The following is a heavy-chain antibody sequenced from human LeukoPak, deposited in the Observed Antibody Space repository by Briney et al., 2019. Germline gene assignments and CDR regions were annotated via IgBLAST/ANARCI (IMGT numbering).Heavy chain of an antibody. Sequence: GGSLRLSCAASGFTFSTCALSWVRQAPGKWLEWVSSVSGTGSSTYYADSVKGRFTISRDNSKNTLSLQMNSLRAEDTAIYYCAKPKYQSGTYFDYWGQGTLVTVSS. D-gene: IGHD3-10*01. J-gene: IGHJ4*02. CDR2: VSGTGSST. CDR1: GFTFSTCA. V-gene: IGHV3-23*01. CDR3: AKPKYQSGTYFDY.